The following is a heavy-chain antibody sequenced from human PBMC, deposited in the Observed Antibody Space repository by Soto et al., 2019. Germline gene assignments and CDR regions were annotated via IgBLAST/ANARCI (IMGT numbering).Heavy chain of an antibody. D-gene: IGHD4-17*01. J-gene: IGHJ6*02. V-gene: IGHV3-30*18. CDR1: GFTFSTYG. CDR2: ISYDGTNK. Sequence: QVQLVELGGGEVQPGRSLTISCAASGFTFSTYGMHWVRQTPGKGLEWVAVISYDGTNKFYSDSVKGRFTISRDNFKNTLTMQMNRLRADDTAVYSCAKDLQSYGDYDYYCYGMDVWGLGTRVTVSS. CDR3: AKDLQSYGDYDYYCYGMDV.